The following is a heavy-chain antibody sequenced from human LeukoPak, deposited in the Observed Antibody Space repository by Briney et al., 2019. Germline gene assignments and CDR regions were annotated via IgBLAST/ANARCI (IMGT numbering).Heavy chain of an antibody. CDR1: GGSISGNIYY. V-gene: IGHV4-39*01. CDR3: ARSRSGTRWSISIDY. CDR2: IYYSGST. D-gene: IGHD3-10*01. J-gene: IGHJ4*02. Sequence: SETLSLTCSVSGGSISGNIYYWGWIRQPPGKGLEWIGSIYYSGSTYYSPSLKSRVTISVDTSKNQFSLKLGSVTAADTAVYYCARSRSGTRWSISIDYWGQGTLVTVSS.